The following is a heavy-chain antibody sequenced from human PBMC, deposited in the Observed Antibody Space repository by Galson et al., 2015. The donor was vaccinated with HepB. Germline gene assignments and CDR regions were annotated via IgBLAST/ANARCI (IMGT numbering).Heavy chain of an antibody. CDR1: GGSITTDS. D-gene: IGHD2-15*01. J-gene: IGHJ5*02. V-gene: IGHV4-59*01. Sequence: ETLSLACTVSGGSITTDSWSWIRQPPGKGLEWIGYFYYGGSINYNPSLRSRVTISGDTSKNQFSLRMRSVTAADTAIYYCARGGLKWFDPWGQGTLVTVSS. CDR3: ARGGLKWFDP. CDR2: FYYGGSI.